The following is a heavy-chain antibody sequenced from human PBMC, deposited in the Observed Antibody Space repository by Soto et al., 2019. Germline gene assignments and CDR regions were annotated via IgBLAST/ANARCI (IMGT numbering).Heavy chain of an antibody. Sequence: QVQLEQSGAEVKKPGASVKVSCKTSGYTFTSYTLHWVRQAPGQGLEWMGWINAGNGREKYSQRFQDRVSLSTDKSAPTANRKLRSPRSEDTAMYYGARGGGWVGEASFDSWGQGTLVTVSS. J-gene: IGHJ4*02. CDR1: GYTFTSYT. CDR2: INAGNGRE. V-gene: IGHV1-3*01. CDR3: ARGGGWVGEASFDS. D-gene: IGHD3-10*01.